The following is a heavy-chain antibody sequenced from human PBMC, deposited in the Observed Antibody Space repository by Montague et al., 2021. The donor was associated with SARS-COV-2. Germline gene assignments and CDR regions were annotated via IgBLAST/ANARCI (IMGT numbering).Heavy chain of an antibody. D-gene: IGHD3-16*01. CDR3: AREAFGGVIDH. J-gene: IGHJ4*02. CDR1: GDSITSSF. CDR2: IYYGGST. V-gene: IGHV4-59*01. Sequence: SETLSLTCTVSGDSITSSFWTWVPQPPGKGLEWIGYIYYGGSTNHTPSLKSRVTISVDVSKNQFSLKLSSVTAADTAVYYCAREAFGGVIDHWGQGTLVTVSS.